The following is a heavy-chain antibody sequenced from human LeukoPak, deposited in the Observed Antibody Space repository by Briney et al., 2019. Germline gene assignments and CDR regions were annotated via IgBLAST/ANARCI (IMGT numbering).Heavy chain of an antibody. V-gene: IGHV1-69*04. CDR1: GGTFTSYA. D-gene: IGHD4/OR15-4a*01. Sequence: SVKVSCKASGGTFTSYAISWVRQAPGQGLEWMGRIIPIFGIANYAQKFQGRVTITTDKSTSTAYMELSSLRSEDTAVYYCARDEYGINSFDPWGQGTLVTVSS. CDR2: IIPIFGIA. J-gene: IGHJ5*02. CDR3: ARDEYGINSFDP.